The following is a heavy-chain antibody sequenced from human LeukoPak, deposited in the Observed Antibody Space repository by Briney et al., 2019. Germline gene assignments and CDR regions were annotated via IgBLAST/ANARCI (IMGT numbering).Heavy chain of an antibody. V-gene: IGHV3-30*18. D-gene: IGHD3-3*01. CDR2: ISYDGSNK. CDR1: GFTFSSYG. CDR3: AKDREYYDFWSGYYAPSGY. J-gene: IGHJ4*02. Sequence: SLRLSCAASGFTFSSYGMHWVRQAPGKGLEWVAVISYDGSNKYYADSVKGRFTISRDNSKNTLYLQMNSLRAEDTAVYYCAKDREYYDFWSGYYAPSGYWGQGTLVTVSS.